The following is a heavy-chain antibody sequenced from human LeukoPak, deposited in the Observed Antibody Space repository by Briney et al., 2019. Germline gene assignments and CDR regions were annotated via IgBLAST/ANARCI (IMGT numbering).Heavy chain of an antibody. V-gene: IGHV1-69*06. Sequence: SVKVSCKASGGTFNSYAISWVRQAPGQGLEWMGGIIPIFGTTNYARKFRGRVTLTADKSTRTAYMELSRLTSDDTAVYYCARNIWFGESADAFDIWGQGTMVTVSS. J-gene: IGHJ3*02. CDR2: IIPIFGTT. D-gene: IGHD3-10*01. CDR1: GGTFNSYA. CDR3: ARNIWFGESADAFDI.